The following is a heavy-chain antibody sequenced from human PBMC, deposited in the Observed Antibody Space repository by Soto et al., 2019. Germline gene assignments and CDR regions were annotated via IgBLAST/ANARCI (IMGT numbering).Heavy chain of an antibody. CDR3: ARDLAAAGPFAC. CDR2: ISAYNGNT. CDR1: GYTFTNYA. V-gene: IGHV1-18*01. Sequence: QVQLVQSGAEVKKPGASVKVSCKASGYTFTNYAFSWVRQAPGQGLEWMGWISAYNGNTNYPQKLQGRVTMTTDTSTSTAYMELRSLRSDATAVYYCARDLAAAGPFACWGQGTLVTVSS. D-gene: IGHD6-13*01. J-gene: IGHJ4*02.